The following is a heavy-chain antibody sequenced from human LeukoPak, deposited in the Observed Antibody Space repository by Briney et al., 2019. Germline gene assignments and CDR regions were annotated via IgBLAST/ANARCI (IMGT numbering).Heavy chain of an antibody. Sequence: ASVKVSCKASGYTFTGYYMHWVRQAPGQGLEWMGWINPNSGGTNYAQKFQGRVTMTRGTSISTAYMELSRLRSDDTAVYYCTRDQSEAHDYGDYVYYYYGMDVWGQGTTVTVSS. D-gene: IGHD4-17*01. CDR1: GYTFTGYY. CDR2: INPNSGGT. V-gene: IGHV1-2*02. CDR3: TRDQSEAHDYGDYVYYYYGMDV. J-gene: IGHJ6*02.